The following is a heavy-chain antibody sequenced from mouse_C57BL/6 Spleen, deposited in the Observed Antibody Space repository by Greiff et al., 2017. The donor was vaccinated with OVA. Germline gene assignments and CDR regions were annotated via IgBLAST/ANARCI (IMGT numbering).Heavy chain of an antibody. CDR3: ARGPNYSNYVWFAY. CDR1: GYTFTSYW. Sequence: VQLQQPGAELVMPGASVKLSCKASGYTFTSYWMHWVKQRPGQGLEWIGEIDPSDSYTNYNQKFKGKSTLTVDNSSSTAYMQLSSLTSEDSAVYYCARGPNYSNYVWFAYWGQGTLVTVSA. D-gene: IGHD2-5*01. V-gene: IGHV1-69*01. CDR2: IDPSDSYT. J-gene: IGHJ3*01.